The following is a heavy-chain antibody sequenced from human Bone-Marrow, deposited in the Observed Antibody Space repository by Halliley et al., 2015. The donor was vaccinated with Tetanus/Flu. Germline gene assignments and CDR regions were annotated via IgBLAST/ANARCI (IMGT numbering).Heavy chain of an antibody. CDR1: GGSMSSHF. CDR3: ARTWGFGGTPAFDI. CDR2: IFSSGST. Sequence: TLSLTCTVSGGSMSSHFWSWIRQPPGKGLEWIGYIFSSGSTKYNPSLKSRVSISLDTSANQFSLKLTSVTAADTAVYYCARTWGFGGTPAFDIWGQGTLVRVSS. J-gene: IGHJ3*02. V-gene: IGHV4-59*11. D-gene: IGHD3-16*01.